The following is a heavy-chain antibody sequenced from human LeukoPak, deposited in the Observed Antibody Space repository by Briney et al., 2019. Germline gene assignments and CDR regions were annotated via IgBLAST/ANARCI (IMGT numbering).Heavy chain of an antibody. V-gene: IGHV5-51*01. CDR1: GSSFTSYW. J-gene: IGHJ5*02. CDR3: ARQSDSGSYQLPHWFDP. Sequence: GVSLQISCKGSGSSFTSYWIGWVRPMRGKVLEWMGIIFPGDSDTRYSPSFQSQVTISADKSISTAYLQWSSLKASDTAMYYCARQSDSGSYQLPHWFDPWGQGTLVTVSS. D-gene: IGHD1-26*01. CDR2: IFPGDSDT.